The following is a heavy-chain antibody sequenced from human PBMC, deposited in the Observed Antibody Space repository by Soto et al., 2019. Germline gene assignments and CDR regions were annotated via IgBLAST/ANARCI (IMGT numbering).Heavy chain of an antibody. Sequence: QVQLQESGPGLVKPSQTLSLTCTVSGGSISSGDYYWSWIRQPPGKGLEWIGYIYYSGSTYYNPSLKSRVTISVDTSKNQFSLNLSAVTAADTAVYYCARVSTMNQNCGGDCYSDYWGQGTLVTVSS. CDR2: IYYSGST. D-gene: IGHD2-21*02. J-gene: IGHJ4*02. V-gene: IGHV4-30-4*01. CDR3: ARVSTMNQNCGGDCYSDY. CDR1: GGSISSGDYY.